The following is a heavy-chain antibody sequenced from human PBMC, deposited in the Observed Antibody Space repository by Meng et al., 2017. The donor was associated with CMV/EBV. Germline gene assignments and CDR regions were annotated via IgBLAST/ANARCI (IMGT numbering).Heavy chain of an antibody. CDR3: ARLRGNDFWSGYYTFYYYYGMDV. CDR2: ISAYNGNT. J-gene: IGHJ6*02. CDR1: GYTFTSYG. D-gene: IGHD3-3*01. Sequence: ASVKVSCKASGYTFTSYGISWVRQAPGQGLEWMGWISAYNGNTNYAQKLQGRVTMTTDTSTSTVYMELRSLRSDDTAVYYCARLRGNDFWSGYYTFYYYYGMDVWGQGTTVTVSS. V-gene: IGHV1-18*01.